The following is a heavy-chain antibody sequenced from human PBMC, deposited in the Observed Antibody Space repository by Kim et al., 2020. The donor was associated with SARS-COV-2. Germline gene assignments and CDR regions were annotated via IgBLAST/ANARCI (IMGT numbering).Heavy chain of an antibody. CDR1: GFTFSSYS. V-gene: IGHV3-21*01. CDR3: ARDLDIAVAYCGGDCYIDY. D-gene: IGHD2-21*02. Sequence: GGSLRLSCAASGFTFSSYSMNWVRQAPGKGLEWVSSISSSSSYIYYADSVKGRFTISRDNAKNSLYLQMNSLRAEDTAVYYCARDLDIAVAYCGGDCYIDYWGQGTLDTVSS. J-gene: IGHJ4*02. CDR2: ISSSSSYI.